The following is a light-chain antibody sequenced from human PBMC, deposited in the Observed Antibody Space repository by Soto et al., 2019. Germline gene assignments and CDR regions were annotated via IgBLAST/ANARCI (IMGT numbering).Light chain of an antibody. CDR3: QQSYNTPRT. CDR1: QPISDY. J-gene: IGKJ1*01. Sequence: DIQMTQSPSSLSASVGDRVTITCRTSQPISDYLNWYQQKPGKAPSLLIYTASSLQTGVPSRFSGSGSGTHFTLTISSLHPEDLATYYCQQSYNTPRTFGQGTKVEIK. CDR2: TAS. V-gene: IGKV1-39*01.